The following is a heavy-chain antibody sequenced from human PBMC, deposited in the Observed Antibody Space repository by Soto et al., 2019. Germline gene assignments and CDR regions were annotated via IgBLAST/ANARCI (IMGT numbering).Heavy chain of an antibody. J-gene: IGHJ4*02. V-gene: IGHV4-30-2*05. D-gene: IGHD5-12*01. CDR3: ARVDIVATIFDY. CDR2: IYHSGST. Sequence: TLSLTCAVSGGSISSGGYSWSWIRQPPGKGLEWIGYIYHSGSTYYNPSLKSRVTISVDTSKNQFSLKLSSVTAADTAVYYCARVDIVATIFDYWGQGTLVTVSS. CDR1: GGSISSGGYS.